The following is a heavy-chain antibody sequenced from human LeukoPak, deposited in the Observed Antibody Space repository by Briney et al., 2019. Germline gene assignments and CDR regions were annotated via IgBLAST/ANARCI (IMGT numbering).Heavy chain of an antibody. CDR3: AKGGDGYNYYFDY. Sequence: GGSLRLSCAASGFTFRNYYMHWVRQAPGKGLEWVSGISGSGGSIRYADSVKGRFIISRDNSKNTLYLQMNSLRAEDTAVYYCAKGGDGYNYYFDYWGQETLVTVSS. V-gene: IGHV3-23*01. D-gene: IGHD5-24*01. CDR1: GFTFRNYY. CDR2: ISGSGGSI. J-gene: IGHJ4*02.